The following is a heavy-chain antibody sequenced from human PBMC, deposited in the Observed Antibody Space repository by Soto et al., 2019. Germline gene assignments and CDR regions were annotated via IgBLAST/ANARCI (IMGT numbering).Heavy chain of an antibody. CDR3: AKGVSQYTPLALFDY. J-gene: IGHJ4*02. CDR2: ISGCDWTT. D-gene: IGHD5-18*01. Sequence: GGTLIPSRAASRPTYSSPAMSWFRQVQGKGMEWCPTISGCDWTTCATDSVKGRFSISRDNSRNTAQLQMNSLRVEDTAVYYRAKGVSQYTPLALFDYWGRGTLVTVSS. CDR1: RPTYSSPA. V-gene: IGHV3-23*01.